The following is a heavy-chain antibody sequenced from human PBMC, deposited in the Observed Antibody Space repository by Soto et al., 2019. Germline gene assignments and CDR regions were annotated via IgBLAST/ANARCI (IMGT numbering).Heavy chain of an antibody. CDR3: ARASEDIVATFDY. CDR2: IDPGSGNT. D-gene: IGHD5-12*01. V-gene: IGHV1-58*01. Sequence: ASVKVSCKASGFTFTSSSVQWVRQARGQRLEWMGWIDPGSGNTNYAQKLQGRVTMTRDTSISTAYMELSRLRSDDTAVYYCARASEDIVATFDYWGQGTLVTVSS. CDR1: GFTFTSSS. J-gene: IGHJ4*02.